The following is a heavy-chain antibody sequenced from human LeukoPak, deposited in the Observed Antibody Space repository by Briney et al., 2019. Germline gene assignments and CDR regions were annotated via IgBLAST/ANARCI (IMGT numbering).Heavy chain of an antibody. CDR2: IYPDDSDT. V-gene: IGHV5-51*01. D-gene: IGHD6-13*01. J-gene: IGHJ3*02. CDR1: GYSFTTDW. Sequence: GESLKISCKGSGYSFTTDWIGWVRQMPGKGLEWMGIIYPDDSDTNYSPSFRGQVTMSVDKSITTALLQWSSLKASDTAMYYCARQAYSSSFDAFGIWGQGTMVIVSS. CDR3: ARQAYSSSFDAFGI.